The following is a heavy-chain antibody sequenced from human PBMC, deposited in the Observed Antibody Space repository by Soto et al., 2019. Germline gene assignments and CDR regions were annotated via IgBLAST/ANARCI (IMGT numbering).Heavy chain of an antibody. CDR1: GGSITTYY. J-gene: IGHJ4*02. V-gene: IGHV4-4*07. Sequence: PSETLSLTCTVSGGSITTYYWSWIRQPAGKGLEWIGRIYSGGSTNYNPSLRSRVTVSVDMSKNQFSLKLSSVTAADTAVYYCARGHGGFGEFSLGYWGQGTLVTVSS. CDR3: ARGHGGFGEFSLGY. CDR2: IYSGGST. D-gene: IGHD3-10*01.